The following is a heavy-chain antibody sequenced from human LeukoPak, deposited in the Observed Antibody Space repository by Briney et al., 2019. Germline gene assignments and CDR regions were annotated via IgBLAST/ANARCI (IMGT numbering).Heavy chain of an antibody. D-gene: IGHD3-10*01. CDR3: AKKGGVTMVRGPWNAFDI. Sequence: GGSLRLSCAASGFTFSSYAMSWVRQAPGKGLEWVSAISGSGGSTYYADSVKGRFTISRDNSKNTLYLQMNSLRAEDTAVYYCAKKGGVTMVRGPWNAFDIWGQGTMVTVSS. J-gene: IGHJ3*02. V-gene: IGHV3-23*01. CDR1: GFTFSSYA. CDR2: ISGSGGST.